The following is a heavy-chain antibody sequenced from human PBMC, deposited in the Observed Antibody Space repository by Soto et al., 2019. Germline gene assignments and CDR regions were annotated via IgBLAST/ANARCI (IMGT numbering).Heavy chain of an antibody. Sequence: GSLRLSCAASGFTFSSYGMHWVRQAPGKGLEWVAVISYDGSNKYYADSVKGRFTISRDNSKNTLYLQMNSLRAEDTAVYYCAKGLRYFDWGGDYGMDVWGQGTTVTVSS. J-gene: IGHJ6*02. CDR2: ISYDGSNK. V-gene: IGHV3-30*18. CDR1: GFTFSSYG. CDR3: AKGLRYFDWGGDYGMDV. D-gene: IGHD3-9*01.